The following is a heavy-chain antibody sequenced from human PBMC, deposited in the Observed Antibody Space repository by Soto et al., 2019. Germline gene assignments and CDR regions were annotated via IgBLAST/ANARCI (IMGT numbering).Heavy chain of an antibody. J-gene: IGHJ4*02. CDR3: ASSDYYGSGSYYKVY. CDR1: GFTVSSNY. D-gene: IGHD3-10*01. Sequence: GGSLRLSCAASGFTVSSNYMSWVRQAPGKGLEWVSVIYSGGSTYYADSVKGRFSISRDNSKNTLYLQMNSLRAEDTAVYYCASSDYYGSGSYYKVYWGQGTLVTVSS. V-gene: IGHV3-66*01. CDR2: IYSGGST.